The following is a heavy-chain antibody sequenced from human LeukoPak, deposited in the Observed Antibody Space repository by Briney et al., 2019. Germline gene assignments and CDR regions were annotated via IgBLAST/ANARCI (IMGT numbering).Heavy chain of an antibody. D-gene: IGHD3-22*01. V-gene: IGHV3-21*01. CDR1: GFTFSSYS. CDR3: ERDGPGRNYYDSSGYSPNVDY. J-gene: IGHJ4*02. Sequence: PGGSLRLSCAASGFTFSSYSMNWVRQAPGEGLEWVSSISYSSSYIYYADSVKGRFTISRDNARNSLYLQMNSLRVEDTAVYYCERDGPGRNYYDSSGYSPNVDYWGQGSLVTVSS. CDR2: ISYSSSYI.